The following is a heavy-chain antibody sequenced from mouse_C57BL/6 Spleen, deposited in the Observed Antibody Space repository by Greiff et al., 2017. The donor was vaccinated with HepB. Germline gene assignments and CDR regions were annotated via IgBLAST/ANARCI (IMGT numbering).Heavy chain of an antibody. CDR2: ISYDGSN. V-gene: IGHV3-6*01. J-gene: IGHJ3*01. Sequence: EVKLQESGPGLVKPSQSLSLTCSVTGYSITSGYYWNWIRQFPGNKLEWMGYISYDGSNNYNPSLKNRISITRDTSKNQFFLKLNSVTTEDTATYYCARDGGSSSYWGQGTLVTVSA. CDR1: GYSITSGYY. D-gene: IGHD1-1*01. CDR3: ARDGGSSSY.